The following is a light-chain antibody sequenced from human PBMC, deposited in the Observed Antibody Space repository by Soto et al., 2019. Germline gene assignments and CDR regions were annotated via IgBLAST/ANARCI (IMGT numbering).Light chain of an antibody. CDR2: DVT. CDR3: SSYTTSNTRQIV. V-gene: IGLV2-14*03. J-gene: IGLJ1*01. CDR1: SSDVGGFNY. Sequence: QSALTQPASVSGSPGQPITISCTGTSSDVGGFNYVSWYQQHPGKAPKLMIFDVTNRPSGVSYRFSGSKSGNTASLTISGLQPEDEADYYCSSYTTSNTRQIVFGTGTKVTVL.